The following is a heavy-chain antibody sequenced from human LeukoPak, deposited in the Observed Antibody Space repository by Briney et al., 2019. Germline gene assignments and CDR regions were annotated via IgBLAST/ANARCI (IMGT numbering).Heavy chain of an antibody. CDR2: INPNSGGT. CDR1: GYTFTGYY. CDR3: ARDNGRYYYGSGSYVPFDP. J-gene: IGHJ5*02. Sequence: ASVKVSCKASGYTFTGYYMHWVRQAPGQGLEWMGWINPNSGGTNYAQKFQGRVTMTRDTSISTAYMELSRLRSDDTAVCYCARDNGRYYYGSGSYVPFDPWGQGTLVTVSS. D-gene: IGHD3-10*01. V-gene: IGHV1-2*02.